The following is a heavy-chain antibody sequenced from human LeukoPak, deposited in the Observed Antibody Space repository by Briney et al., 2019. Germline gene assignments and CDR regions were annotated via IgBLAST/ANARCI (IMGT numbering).Heavy chain of an antibody. CDR3: ARGLFRGYSSGWSHYYFDY. CDR1: GYTFSNYG. D-gene: IGHD6-19*01. J-gene: IGHJ4*02. CDR2: ISSYNGDR. Sequence: ASVKVSCKASGYTFSNYGTSWVRQAPGQGLEWMGWISSYNGDRHYAQMFQDRVTMTTDTSTNTAYMELRSLRSDDTAVYYCARGLFRGYSSGWSHYYFDYWGQGTLVTVSS. V-gene: IGHV1-18*01.